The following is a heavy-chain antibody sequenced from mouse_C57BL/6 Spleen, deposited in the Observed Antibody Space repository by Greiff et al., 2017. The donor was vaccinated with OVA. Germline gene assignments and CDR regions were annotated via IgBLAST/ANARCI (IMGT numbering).Heavy chain of an antibody. D-gene: IGHD2-5*01. CDR3: ARQGAYYSTPAWFAY. V-gene: IGHV1-53*01. Sequence: QVQLQQPGTELVKPGASVKLSCKASGYTFTSYWMHWVKQRPGQGLEWIGNINPSNGGTNYNEKFKSKATLTVDKSSSTAYMQLSSLTSEDSAVYYGARQGAYYSTPAWFAYWGQGTLVTVSA. CDR1: GYTFTSYW. J-gene: IGHJ3*01. CDR2: INPSNGGT.